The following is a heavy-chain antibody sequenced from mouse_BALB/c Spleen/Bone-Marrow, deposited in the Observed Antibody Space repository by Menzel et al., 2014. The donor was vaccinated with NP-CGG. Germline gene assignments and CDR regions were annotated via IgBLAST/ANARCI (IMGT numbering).Heavy chain of an antibody. CDR2: IYPGDGDT. CDR1: GYAFSSYW. CDR3: ARLDGYYPYYAMDY. D-gene: IGHD2-3*01. J-gene: IGHJ4*01. Sequence: VKLVESGAELVRPGSSVKISCKASGYAFSSYWMNWVKQRPGQGLEWIGQIYPGDGDTNYNGKFKVKATLTADKSSSTAYVQLSSLTSEDSAVYFCARLDGYYPYYAMDYWGQGTSVTVSS. V-gene: IGHV1-80*01.